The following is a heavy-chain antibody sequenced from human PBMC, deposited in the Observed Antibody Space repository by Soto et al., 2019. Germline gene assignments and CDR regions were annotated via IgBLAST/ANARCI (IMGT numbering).Heavy chain of an antibody. CDR2: INSDGSST. CDR1: GFTFSSYW. V-gene: IGHV3-74*01. Sequence: EVQLVESGGGLVQPGGSLRLSCAASGFTFSSYWMHWVRQAPGKGLVWVSRINSDGSSTSYADSVKGRFTISRDNAKNTLYRQMNSLRAEDTAVYYCARDFGTAMVGYYYYGMDVWGQWTTVTVSS. J-gene: IGHJ6*02. D-gene: IGHD5-18*01. CDR3: ARDFGTAMVGYYYYGMDV.